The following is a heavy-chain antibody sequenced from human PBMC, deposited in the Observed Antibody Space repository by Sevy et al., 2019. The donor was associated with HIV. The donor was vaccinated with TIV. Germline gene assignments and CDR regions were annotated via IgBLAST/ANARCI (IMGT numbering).Heavy chain of an antibody. D-gene: IGHD3-22*01. CDR1: GGSISGHY. CDR3: ARGGALTYYDTSGFQHYFDS. J-gene: IGHJ4*02. Sequence: SETLSLTCTVSGGSISGHYWGWIRQSPGKGLEWIAYMYDSGSSNYNTSLRSRVTISVDTSKNQISLRLSSVTAADTAVYYCARGGALTYYDTSGFQHYFDSWGPGNLVTVSS. V-gene: IGHV4-59*11. CDR2: MYDSGSS.